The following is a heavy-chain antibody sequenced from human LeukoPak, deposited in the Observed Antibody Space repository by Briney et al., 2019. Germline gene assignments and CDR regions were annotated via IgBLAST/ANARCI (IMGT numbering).Heavy chain of an antibody. CDR2: ISYDGSNE. CDR1: GFTFSSYA. V-gene: IGHV3-30-3*01. Sequence: SGGSLRLSCAASGFTFSSYAMHWVRQAPGKGLEWVAVISYDGSNEYYADSVKGRFTISRDNSKNTLYLQMNSLRAEDTAVYYCARDRVGATDYFDYWGQGTLVTVSS. D-gene: IGHD1-26*01. CDR3: ARDRVGATDYFDY. J-gene: IGHJ4*02.